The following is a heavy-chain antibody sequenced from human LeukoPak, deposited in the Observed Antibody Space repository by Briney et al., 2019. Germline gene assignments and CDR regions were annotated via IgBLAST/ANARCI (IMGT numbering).Heavy chain of an antibody. D-gene: IGHD1-26*01. J-gene: IGHJ6*02. Sequence: GGSLRLSCAASGFTFSSHAMYWVRQAPGKGLEFVSVISRSGDNTYYANSVKGRFTISRDNSKNTLYLQMGSLRAEDMAVYYCARSGAFNYGMDVWGQGTTVTVSS. CDR3: ARSGAFNYGMDV. CDR2: ISRSGDNT. V-gene: IGHV3-64*01. CDR1: GFTFSSHA.